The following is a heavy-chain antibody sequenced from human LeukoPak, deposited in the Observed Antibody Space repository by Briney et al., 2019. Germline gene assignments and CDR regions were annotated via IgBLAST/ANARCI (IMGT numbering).Heavy chain of an antibody. CDR1: GGTFSSYA. J-gene: IGHJ4*02. CDR3: ARGSPWHNWNDDFGETYYFDY. D-gene: IGHD1-1*01. CDR2: IIPIFGTA. V-gene: IGHV1-69*05. Sequence: GASVKVSCKASGGTFSSYAISWVRQAPGQGLEWMGGIIPIFGTANYAQKFQGRVTITTDESTSTAYMELSSLRSEDTAVYYCARGSPWHNWNDDFGETYYFDYWGQGTLVTASS.